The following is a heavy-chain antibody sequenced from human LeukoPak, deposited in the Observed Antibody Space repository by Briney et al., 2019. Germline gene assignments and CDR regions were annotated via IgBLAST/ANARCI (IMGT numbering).Heavy chain of an antibody. D-gene: IGHD1-1*01. CDR2: ITSRSSYI. V-gene: IGHV3-21*01. J-gene: IGHJ4*02. CDR3: AGNVQLERAFDY. CDR1: GFIFSTYN. Sequence: GGSLRLSCATSGFIFSTYNMAWVRQAPGKGLEWVSSITSRSSYIYYVDSVKGRFTISRDNAKNSLYLQMNNLRAEDTAVYYCAGNVQLERAFDYWGQGTLVTVSS.